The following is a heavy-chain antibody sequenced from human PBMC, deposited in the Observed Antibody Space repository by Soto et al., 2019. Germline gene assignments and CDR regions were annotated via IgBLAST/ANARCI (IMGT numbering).Heavy chain of an antibody. D-gene: IGHD3-10*01. CDR3: AKDSLYYASSPSPGD. CDR2: ITYDGSNK. V-gene: IGHV3-30-3*01. Sequence: GGSLRLSCAASGFIFSSYTMHWVRQAPGKGLEWVGVITYDGSNKYYADSVKGRFTISRDNSKNTLYLQMNSLRAEDTAVYHCAKDSLYYASSPSPGDWGQGTLVTVSS. CDR1: GFIFSSYT. J-gene: IGHJ4*02.